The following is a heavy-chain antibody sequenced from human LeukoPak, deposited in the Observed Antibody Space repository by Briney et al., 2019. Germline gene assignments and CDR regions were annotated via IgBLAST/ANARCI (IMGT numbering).Heavy chain of an antibody. Sequence: ASVKVSCKASGYTFTGYYMHWVRQAPGQGLEWMGWINPNSGGTNYAQKFQGRVTMTRDTSISTAYMELSRLRPDDTAVYYCARVLGQSRSLLWSGELLPHSDYWGQGTLVTVSS. CDR2: INPNSGGT. J-gene: IGHJ4*02. CDR1: GYTFTGYY. CDR3: ARVLGQSRSLLWSGELLPHSDY. D-gene: IGHD3-10*01. V-gene: IGHV1-2*02.